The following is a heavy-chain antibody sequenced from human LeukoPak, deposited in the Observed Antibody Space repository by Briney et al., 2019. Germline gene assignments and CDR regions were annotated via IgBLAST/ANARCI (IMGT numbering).Heavy chain of an antibody. V-gene: IGHV3-74*01. CDR1: GFTFSNYW. J-gene: IGHJ4*02. Sequence: PGGSLRLSCAASGFTFSNYWMHWVRQVPGKGLVWVSNINTGGSIRNYADSVKGRFTISRDNAKDTLYLQMDSLRAEATAVYYCARDLRGPRDSWGQGTLVIVSS. D-gene: IGHD3-10*01. CDR3: ARDLRGPRDS. CDR2: INTGGSIR.